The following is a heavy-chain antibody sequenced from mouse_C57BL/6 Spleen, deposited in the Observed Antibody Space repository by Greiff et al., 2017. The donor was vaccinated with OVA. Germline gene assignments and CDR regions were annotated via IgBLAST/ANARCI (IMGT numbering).Heavy chain of an antibody. D-gene: IGHD1-1*01. Sequence: QVQLQQPGAELVKPGASVKVSCKASGYTFTSYWMHWVKQRPGQGLEWIGRIHPSDSDTNYNQKFKGKATLTVDKSSSTAYMQLSRLTSEDSAVYYSAINYGSTQFAYWGQGTLVTVSA. CDR3: AINYGSTQFAY. CDR1: GYTFTSYW. J-gene: IGHJ3*01. CDR2: IHPSDSDT. V-gene: IGHV1-74*01.